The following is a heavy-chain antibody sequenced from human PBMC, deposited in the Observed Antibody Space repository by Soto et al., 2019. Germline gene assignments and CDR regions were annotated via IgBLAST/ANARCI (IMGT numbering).Heavy chain of an antibody. D-gene: IGHD1-1*01. V-gene: IGHV3-21*06. Sequence: GGSLRLSCAASGFTFTRYSMNWVRQAPEKGLEWVSSISSTTNYIYYGDSMKDRFTISRDNAKNSLYLEMNSLRAEDTAVYYFARESDDLTSNFAYWAQGTLVPVSS. CDR2: ISSTTNYI. CDR3: ARESDDLTSNFAY. CDR1: GFTFTRYS. J-gene: IGHJ4*02.